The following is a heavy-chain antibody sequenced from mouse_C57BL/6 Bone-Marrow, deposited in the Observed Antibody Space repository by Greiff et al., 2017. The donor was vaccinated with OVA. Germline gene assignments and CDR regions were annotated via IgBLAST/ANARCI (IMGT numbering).Heavy chain of an antibody. V-gene: IGHV1-64*01. CDR1: GYTFTSYW. J-gene: IGHJ4*01. CDR3: ARGLWYYAMDY. D-gene: IGHD3-3*01. Sequence: VQLQQPGAELVKPGASVKLSCKASGYTFTSYWIHWVKQRPGQGLEWIGMIHPNSGSTNYNEKFKSKATLTVDKSSSTAYMQLSSLTSEDSAVYYCARGLWYYAMDYWGQGTSVTVSS. CDR2: IHPNSGST.